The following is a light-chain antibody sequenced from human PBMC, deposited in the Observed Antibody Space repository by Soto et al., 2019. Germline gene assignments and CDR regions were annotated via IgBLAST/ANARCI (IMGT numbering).Light chain of an antibody. Sequence: QSVLTQPASVSGSPGQSITISCTGTSSDVGSYNLVSWYQQHPGKAPKLMIQEVTKRPSGVSNRFSGSKSGNTASLTISGLQAEDEADYYCSSYAGSSTLVVFGGGTKLTVL. CDR1: SSDVGSYNL. CDR3: SSYAGSSTLVV. CDR2: EVT. V-gene: IGLV2-23*02. J-gene: IGLJ3*02.